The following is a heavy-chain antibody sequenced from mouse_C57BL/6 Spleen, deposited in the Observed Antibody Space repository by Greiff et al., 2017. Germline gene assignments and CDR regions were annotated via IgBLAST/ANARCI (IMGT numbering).Heavy chain of an antibody. J-gene: IGHJ3*01. CDR1: GYTFTDYN. Sequence: VQLQQSGPELVKPGASVKMSCKASGYTFTDYNMHWVKQSHGKSLEWIGKINPNNGGTSYNQKFKGKATLTVNKSSSTAYMQLRSLTSEDSAVYYCARAAYYDSTRFAYWGQGTLVTVSA. V-gene: IGHV1-22*01. CDR3: ARAAYYDSTRFAY. D-gene: IGHD2-4*01. CDR2: INPNNGGT.